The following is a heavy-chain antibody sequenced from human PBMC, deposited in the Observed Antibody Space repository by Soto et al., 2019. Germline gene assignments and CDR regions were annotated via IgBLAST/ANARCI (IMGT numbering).Heavy chain of an antibody. J-gene: IGHJ4*02. D-gene: IGHD1-26*01. CDR1: GYTFTVYY. Sequence: QVQLEQSGSEVKKSGSSVKVSCKASGYTFTVYYMHWVRQAPGQGLEWMGWINPKSGGTMYPQKFQGRVTMTWDTSISTAYMALTRLRSDDTAVYYCARDLAKGGGSAGFDYWGQGTLVTVSS. V-gene: IGHV1-2*02. CDR3: ARDLAKGGGSAGFDY. CDR2: INPKSGGT.